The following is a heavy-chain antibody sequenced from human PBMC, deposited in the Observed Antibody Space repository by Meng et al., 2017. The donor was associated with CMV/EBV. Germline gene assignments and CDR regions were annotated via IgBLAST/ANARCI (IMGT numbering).Heavy chain of an antibody. Sequence: GESLKISCAASGFTFSGSAMHWVRQASGKGLEWVGRIRGKANSYATAYAASVKGRFTISRDDSKNTAYLQMNSLKTEDTAVYYCTRLTEKQLEGGVFNWFDPWGQGTLVTVSS. V-gene: IGHV3-73*01. CDR3: TRLTEKQLEGGVFNWFDP. CDR2: IRGKANSYAT. CDR1: GFTFSGSA. J-gene: IGHJ5*02. D-gene: IGHD6-6*01.